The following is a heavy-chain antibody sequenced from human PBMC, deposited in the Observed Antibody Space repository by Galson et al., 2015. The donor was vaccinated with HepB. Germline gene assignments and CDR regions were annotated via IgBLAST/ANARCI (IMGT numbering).Heavy chain of an antibody. J-gene: IGHJ4*02. V-gene: IGHV1-69*04. D-gene: IGHD5-24*01. Sequence: SVKVSCKASGGTFSSYAISWVRQAPGQGLEWMGRIIPILGIANYAQKFQGRVTITADKSTSTAYMELSSLRSEDTAVYYCARAEGIDGYNIGSYWGQGTLVTVSS. CDR2: IIPILGIA. CDR1: GGTFSSYA. CDR3: ARAEGIDGYNIGSY.